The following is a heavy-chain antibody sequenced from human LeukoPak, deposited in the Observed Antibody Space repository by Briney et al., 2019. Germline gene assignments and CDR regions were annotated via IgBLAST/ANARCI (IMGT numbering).Heavy chain of an antibody. J-gene: IGHJ4*02. CDR3: ARRYYDDTSGYFDY. Sequence: SETQSLTCTVSGGSISSSSYYWGWIRQPPGRGRQWIGRIYYSGSTCYNPFLKSRVTISVDTSKNQFSLKLSCVTAADTAVYYCARRYYDDTSGYFDYWGQGNLVTVS. CDR1: GGSISSSSYY. V-gene: IGHV4-39*01. D-gene: IGHD3-22*01. CDR2: IYYSGST.